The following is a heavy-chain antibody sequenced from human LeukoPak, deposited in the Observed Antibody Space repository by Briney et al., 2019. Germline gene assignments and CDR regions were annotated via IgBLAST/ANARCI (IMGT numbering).Heavy chain of an antibody. CDR1: GFSFDIYA. CDR3: AKRVPYTALHD. D-gene: IGHD3-16*01. Sequence: GGSLRLSCAASGFSFDIYAMGWVRQASGKGLEWVSVIGATGVDRHYADTVRGRFDISRDNSENTLFLHMNNLRVEDTGIYYCAKRVPYTALHDWGQGTLVTVSS. J-gene: IGHJ4*02. CDR2: IGATGVDR. V-gene: IGHV3-23*01.